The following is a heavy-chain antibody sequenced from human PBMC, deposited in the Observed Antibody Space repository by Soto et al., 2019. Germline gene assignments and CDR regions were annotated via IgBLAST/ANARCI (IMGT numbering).Heavy chain of an antibody. CDR1: GGSISSYY. D-gene: IGHD3-3*01. Sequence: SETLSLTCTVSGGSISSYYWSWIRQPPGKGLEWIGYIYYSGSTNYNPSLKSRVTISVDTSKNQFSLKLSSVTAADTAVYYCARVGRGDFWSGYFPDYYYYYMDVWGKGTTVTVSS. CDR3: ARVGRGDFWSGYFPDYYYYYMDV. V-gene: IGHV4-59*01. CDR2: IYYSGST. J-gene: IGHJ6*03.